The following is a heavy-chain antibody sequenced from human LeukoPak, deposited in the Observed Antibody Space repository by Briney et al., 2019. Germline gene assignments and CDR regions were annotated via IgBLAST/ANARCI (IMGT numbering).Heavy chain of an antibody. Sequence: GGSLRLSCAASGFIFSSYAMSWVRQATGKGLEWVSAISGSGGSTYYADSVKGRFTISRDNSKNTLFLQMSSLRAEDTAVYYCARGLLWFGESGKVDYWGQGTLVTVSS. CDR2: ISGSGGST. CDR1: GFIFSSYA. J-gene: IGHJ4*02. V-gene: IGHV3-23*01. D-gene: IGHD3-10*01. CDR3: ARGLLWFGESGKVDY.